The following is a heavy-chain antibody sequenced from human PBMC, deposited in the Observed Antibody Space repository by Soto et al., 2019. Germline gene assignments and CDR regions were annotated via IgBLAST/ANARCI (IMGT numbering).Heavy chain of an antibody. CDR3: AIIDRITVSPSPDG. D-gene: IGHD3-10*01. CDR1: GYSFTSYW. J-gene: IGHJ6*02. V-gene: IGHV5-10-1*01. CDR2: IDPSDSYT. Sequence: GESLKISCKGSGYSFTSYWISWVLQIPGKGLEWMGRIDPSDSYTNYSPSFQGHVTISADKSISTAYLQWSSLKASDTAMYYCAIIDRITVSPSPDGCGQGTTVPVSS.